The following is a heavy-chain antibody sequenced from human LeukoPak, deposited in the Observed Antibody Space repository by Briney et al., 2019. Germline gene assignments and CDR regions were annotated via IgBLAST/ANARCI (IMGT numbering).Heavy chain of an antibody. D-gene: IGHD6-13*01. Sequence: AGSLRLSCAVSGFTFSSCSMNWVRQAPGEGLEWVSYISSSSSTIYYADSVKGRFTISRDNAKNSLYLQMNSLRDEDSAVYYCARDPHIAAAGTIFDYWGQGTLVTVSS. CDR1: GFTFSSCS. CDR2: ISSSSSTI. V-gene: IGHV3-48*02. CDR3: ARDPHIAAAGTIFDY. J-gene: IGHJ4*02.